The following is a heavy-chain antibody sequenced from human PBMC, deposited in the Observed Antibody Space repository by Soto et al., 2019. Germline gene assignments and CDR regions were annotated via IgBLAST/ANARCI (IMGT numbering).Heavy chain of an antibody. CDR3: ARAYDILTGFDY. CDR2: ISYSGNT. Sequence: SDNLPLTCTVSGGSISRYYWNWIRQPPGKGLEWIGYISYSGNTNSNPSLKSRVTISVDTSKNLFSLKLSPVTLADTAVYYCARAYDILTGFDYWGQGTLVTVS. J-gene: IGHJ4*02. CDR1: GGSISRYY. D-gene: IGHD3-9*01. V-gene: IGHV4-59*07.